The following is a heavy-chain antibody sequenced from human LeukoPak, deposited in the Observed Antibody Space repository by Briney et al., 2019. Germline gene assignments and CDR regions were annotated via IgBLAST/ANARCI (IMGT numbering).Heavy chain of an antibody. CDR1: GFTFNNYA. J-gene: IGHJ4*02. V-gene: IGHV3-23*01. Sequence: GGSLRLSCVASGFTFNNYAMSWVRQAPGKGLECVSSISGSGPSTDYTDAVKGRFIISRDKSKNTLHLQMNSLRAEDTALYYCARLPTFYYDSSGYHYDYWGQGTLVTVSS. CDR3: ARLPTFYYDSSGYHYDY. CDR2: ISGSGPST. D-gene: IGHD3-22*01.